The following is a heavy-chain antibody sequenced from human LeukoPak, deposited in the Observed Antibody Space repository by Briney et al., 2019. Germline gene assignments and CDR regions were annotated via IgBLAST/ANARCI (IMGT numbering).Heavy chain of an antibody. J-gene: IGHJ4*02. Sequence: GGSLRLSCAASGFTFSSYSMNWVRQAPGKGLEWVSYISTSTSTIYYADSVKGRFTISRDNAKNSLYLQMNSLRDEDTAVYYCARDHSCTTGYFDYWGQGTLVTVSS. V-gene: IGHV3-48*02. CDR3: ARDHSCTTGYFDY. CDR2: ISTSTSTI. D-gene: IGHD1-1*01. CDR1: GFTFSSYS.